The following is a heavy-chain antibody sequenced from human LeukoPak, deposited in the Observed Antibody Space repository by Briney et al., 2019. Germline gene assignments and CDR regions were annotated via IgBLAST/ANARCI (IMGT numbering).Heavy chain of an antibody. CDR1: GGSISSYY. Sequence: SETLSLTCTVSGGSISSYYWSWIQQPPGKGLEWIGYIYYSGSTNYNPSLKSRVTISVDTSKNQFSLKLSSVTAADTAVYYCARDLLGTYYYDSSGYRFDIWGQGTMVTVSS. CDR2: IYYSGST. D-gene: IGHD3-22*01. V-gene: IGHV4-59*01. J-gene: IGHJ3*02. CDR3: ARDLLGTYYYDSSGYRFDI.